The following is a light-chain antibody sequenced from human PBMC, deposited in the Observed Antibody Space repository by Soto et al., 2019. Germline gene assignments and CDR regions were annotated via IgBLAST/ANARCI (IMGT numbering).Light chain of an antibody. J-gene: IGKJ5*01. CDR2: DAS. V-gene: IGKV1-5*01. CDR1: QSISSW. CDR3: QNYKRAPIT. Sequence: DIPMTQSPSTLSASVGDRVTITCRASQSISSWLAWYQQKPGKAPKLLIYDASSLESGVPSRFSGSGSGTEFTLTISSLQPDDFATYYCQNYKRAPITFGQGTRLEI.